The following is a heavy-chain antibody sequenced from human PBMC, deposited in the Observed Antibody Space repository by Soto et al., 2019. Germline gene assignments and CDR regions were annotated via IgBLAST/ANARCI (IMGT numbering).Heavy chain of an antibody. J-gene: IGHJ6*02. D-gene: IGHD3-3*02. Sequence: QVQLQESGPGLVKPSQTLSLTCTVSGGSISSGDYYWIWIRQHPGKGLEWIGYIYYSGSTYYNPSLKSRVTISVDTSRNQFSLKLSSVTAADTAVYYCARAPLISIFFAYGVDVWGQGTTVTVSS. CDR3: ARAPLISIFFAYGVDV. CDR2: IYYSGST. V-gene: IGHV4-31*03. CDR1: GGSISSGDYY.